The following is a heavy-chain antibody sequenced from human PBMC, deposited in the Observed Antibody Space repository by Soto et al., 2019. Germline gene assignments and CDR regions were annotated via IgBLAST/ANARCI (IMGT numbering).Heavy chain of an antibody. Sequence: QVQLVQSGAEEKKPGASVKISCKASGYTFTKYAMHWVRQAPGQSLEWMGWINAGNGNTKYSQKFQGRVTITRETSASTAYMELSNLRSEDTAVYYCAREQWLGVDYWGQGTLVTVSS. CDR3: AREQWLGVDY. CDR2: INAGNGNT. J-gene: IGHJ4*02. CDR1: GYTFTKYA. V-gene: IGHV1-3*05. D-gene: IGHD6-19*01.